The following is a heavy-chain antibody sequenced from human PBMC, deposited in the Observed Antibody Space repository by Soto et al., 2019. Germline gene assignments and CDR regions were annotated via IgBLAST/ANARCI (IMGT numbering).Heavy chain of an antibody. V-gene: IGHV4-59*12. D-gene: IGHD3-9*01. J-gene: IGHJ1*01. CDR2: IYYSGST. Sequence: SETLSLTCTVSGGSISSYYWSWIRQPPGKGLEWIGYIYYSGSTNYNPSHKSRVTISVDTSKNQFSLKLSSVTAADTAVYYCARGRRILTGYYGRKSAEYFQHWGQGTLVTVSS. CDR1: GGSISSYY. CDR3: ARGRRILTGYYGRKSAEYFQH.